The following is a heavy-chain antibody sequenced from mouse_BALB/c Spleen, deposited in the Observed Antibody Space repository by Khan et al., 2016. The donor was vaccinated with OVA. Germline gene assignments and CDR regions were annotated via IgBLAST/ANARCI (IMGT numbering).Heavy chain of an antibody. V-gene: IGHV1-20*01. D-gene: IGHD3-3*01. CDR3: ARDAGRY. CDR1: GYSFTGYF. Sequence: VQLQQSGPELVKPGASVKISCKASGYSFTGYFMNWVMQSHGKSLEWIGRINPHIGETFYNPKFKGKATLAVDKSSSTAYMEFRNLTSEDSAVYYCARDAGRYWGQGTSVTVAS. J-gene: IGHJ4*01. CDR2: INPHIGET.